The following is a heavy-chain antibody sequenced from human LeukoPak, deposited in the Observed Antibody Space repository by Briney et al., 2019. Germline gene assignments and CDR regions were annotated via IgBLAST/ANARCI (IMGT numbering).Heavy chain of an antibody. CDR3: ARDWGYYYYYGMDV. CDR2: ISSSSSYI. Sequence: GGSLRLSCAASGFTFSSYSMTWVRQAPGKGLEWVSSISSSSSYIYYADSVKGRFTISRDNAKNSLYLQMNSLRAEDTAVYYCARDWGYYYYYGMDVWGQGTTVTVSS. J-gene: IGHJ6*02. CDR1: GFTFSSYS. V-gene: IGHV3-21*01. D-gene: IGHD3-16*01.